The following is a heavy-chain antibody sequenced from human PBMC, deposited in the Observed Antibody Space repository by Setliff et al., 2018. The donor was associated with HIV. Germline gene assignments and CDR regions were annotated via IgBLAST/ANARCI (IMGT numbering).Heavy chain of an antibody. J-gene: IGHJ5*02. CDR3: ARIGSGWCGGCVDT. D-gene: IGHD6-13*01. Sequence: SETLSLTCTVSGGSISSYYWSWIRQPPGKGLEWIGHIYYSGSTNYNPSLKSRVTISVDTSKNQFSLKLSSVTAADTAVYYCARIGSGWCGGCVDTWGQRPLSTVSS. CDR2: IYYSGST. CDR1: GGSISSYY. V-gene: IGHV4-59*01.